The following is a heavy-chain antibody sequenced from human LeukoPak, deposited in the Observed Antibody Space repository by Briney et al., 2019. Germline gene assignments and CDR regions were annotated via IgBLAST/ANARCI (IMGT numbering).Heavy chain of an antibody. Sequence: SETLSLTCTVSGGSISSGDYYWSWIRQPPGKGLEWIGYIYYSGSTYYNPSLKSRVTISVDTSKNQFSLKLSSVTAADTAVYYCARDPGPWRLPDYWGQGTLVTVSS. CDR2: IYYSGST. CDR3: ARDPGPWRLPDY. CDR1: GGSISSGDYY. V-gene: IGHV4-30-4*01. J-gene: IGHJ4*02. D-gene: IGHD2-21*02.